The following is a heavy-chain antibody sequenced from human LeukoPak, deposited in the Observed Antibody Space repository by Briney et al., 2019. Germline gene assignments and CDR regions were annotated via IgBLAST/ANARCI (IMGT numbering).Heavy chain of an antibody. CDR1: GYTFTSYG. CDR2: INAYNGNT. J-gene: IGHJ4*02. D-gene: IGHD2-21*02. CDR3: AREKLPLFGLLFVPYYFDY. V-gene: IGHV1-18*01. Sequence: ASVKVSCKASGYTFTSYGISWVRQAPGQGLEWMGWINAYNGNTNYAQKLQGRATTTTATSPRTAYTKLRSLRSDDTALYYCAREKLPLFGLLFVPYYFDYWGQGTLVTASS.